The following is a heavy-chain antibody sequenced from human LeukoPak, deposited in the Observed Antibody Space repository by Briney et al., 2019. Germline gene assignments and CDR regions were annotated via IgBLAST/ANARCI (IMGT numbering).Heavy chain of an antibody. V-gene: IGHV1-24*01. CDR3: TRVPAGPHEGYYYYYYMDV. Sequence: ASVKVSCKVSGYTLTELSMHWVRQAPGKGLEWMGGFDPDDGETIYAQKFQGRVTITADESTSTAYMELSSLRSEDTAVYYCTRVPAGPHEGYYYYYYMDVWGKGTTVTISS. CDR1: GYTLTELS. J-gene: IGHJ6*03. CDR2: FDPDDGET.